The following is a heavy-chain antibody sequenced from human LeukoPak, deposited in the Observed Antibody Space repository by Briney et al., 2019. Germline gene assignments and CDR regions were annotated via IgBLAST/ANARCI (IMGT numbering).Heavy chain of an antibody. D-gene: IGHD3-10*01. CDR3: VRRPYASGVFGP. Sequence: SETLFLTCTVSGGSMSTSGYYWGWIRQPPGKGLEWIGNVYYSGSTYYNPSLKSRVTISVDTSKNLLSLKLNSVTAADTAVYFCVRRPYASGVFGPWGQGTLVTVSS. V-gene: IGHV4-39*01. J-gene: IGHJ5*02. CDR2: VYYSGST. CDR1: GGSMSTSGYY.